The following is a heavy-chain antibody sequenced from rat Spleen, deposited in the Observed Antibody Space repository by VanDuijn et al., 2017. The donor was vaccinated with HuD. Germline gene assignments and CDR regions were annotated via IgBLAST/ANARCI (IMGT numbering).Heavy chain of an antibody. J-gene: IGHJ2*01. CDR2: ISPGGGNT. Sequence: EVQLVESGGGLVQPGRSLKLSCAASGFTFNNYDMAWVRQTPTKGLEWVASISPGGGNTYYRDSVKGRFTVSRDNAKSTLYLQMDSLRSEDTATYYCARHPDYSNYFDYWGQGVMVTVSS. V-gene: IGHV5-25*01. CDR1: GFTFNNYD. CDR3: ARHPDYSNYFDY. D-gene: IGHD1-1*01.